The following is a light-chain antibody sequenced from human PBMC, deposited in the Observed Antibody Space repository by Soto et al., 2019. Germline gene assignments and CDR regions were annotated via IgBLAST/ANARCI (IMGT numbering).Light chain of an antibody. CDR3: QQYKNWPQYS. V-gene: IGKV3-15*01. CDR2: AAS. CDR1: QSVRSD. J-gene: IGKJ2*01. Sequence: EIVLTQSPATLSVSPGDRATLSCRASQSVRSDLAWYQQKPGQSPRLLIYAASTRAAGIPARFSGSGSGTAFTLTISSLQSEDFGVYYCQQYKNWPQYSFRQGTKVELQ.